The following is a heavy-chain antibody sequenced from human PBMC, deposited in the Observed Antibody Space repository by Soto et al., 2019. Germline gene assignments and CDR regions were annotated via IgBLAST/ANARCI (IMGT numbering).Heavy chain of an antibody. Sequence: LRLSCAASGFTFSAYAMHWVRQAPGKGLEWVALISDDGTNKFYADFVKARFTISRDNSKSTLYLQMNTLRPEDTAVYYCARHLSHLKPGWFDPWGQGTLVTVSS. CDR3: ARHLSHLKPGWFDP. J-gene: IGHJ5*02. CDR1: GFTFSAYA. D-gene: IGHD3-3*02. CDR2: ISDDGTNK. V-gene: IGHV3-30*01.